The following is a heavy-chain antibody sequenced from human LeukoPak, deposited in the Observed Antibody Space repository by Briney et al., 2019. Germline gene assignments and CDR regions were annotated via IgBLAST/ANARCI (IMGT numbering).Heavy chain of an antibody. D-gene: IGHD2-2*01. J-gene: IGHJ5*02. CDR3: AKNADLPYCTSTSCPIDP. CDR2: ISGSGDST. CDR1: GFIFSNFA. Sequence: GGSLRLSCAASGFIFSNFAMNWVRQAPGKGLEWVSGISGSGDSTHYAASVKGRFSISRDNSKNTLFLQMNYLRGEDTAVYYCAKNADLPYCTSTSCPIDPWGQGTLVTVSS. V-gene: IGHV3-23*01.